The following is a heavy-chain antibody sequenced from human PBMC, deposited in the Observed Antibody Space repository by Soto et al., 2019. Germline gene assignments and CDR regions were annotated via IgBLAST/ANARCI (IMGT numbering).Heavy chain of an antibody. Sequence: EVQLVESGGGLVQPGGSLRLSCAASGFTVSSNYMSWVRQAPGKGLEWVSVIYGGGSTYYADSVKGRFTISRDNSKNTLHLQMNNLRAEDTPVYYCATALRYHRCPCDYWGQGTLVTVSS. CDR1: GFTVSSNY. CDR3: ATALRYHRCPCDY. J-gene: IGHJ4*02. CDR2: IYGGGST. V-gene: IGHV3-66*01. D-gene: IGHD2-2*01.